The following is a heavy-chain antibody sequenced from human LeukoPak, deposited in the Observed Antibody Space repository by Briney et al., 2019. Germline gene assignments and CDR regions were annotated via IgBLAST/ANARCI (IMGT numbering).Heavy chain of an antibody. Sequence: GGSLRLSCAASGFTFSSYGMHWVRQAPGKGLEWVAVISYDGSNKYYADSVKGRFTISRDNSKNTLYLQMNSLRAEDTAVYYCANLFPFFSLTGPQVAPWGQGTLVTVSS. CDR2: ISYDGSNK. J-gene: IGHJ5*02. CDR3: ANLFPFFSLTGPQVAP. D-gene: IGHD3-9*01. CDR1: GFTFSSYG. V-gene: IGHV3-30*18.